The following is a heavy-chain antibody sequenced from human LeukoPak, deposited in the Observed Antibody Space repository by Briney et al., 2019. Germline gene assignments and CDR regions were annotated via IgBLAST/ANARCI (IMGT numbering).Heavy chain of an antibody. J-gene: IGHJ3*02. D-gene: IGHD1-26*01. Sequence: SETLSLTCTVSGGPINSNYWNWFRQPPGQGLEWIGYNSGNTNYNPSLKSRVTISVDTSKNQFSLKLSSVTAADTAVYYCARGRGYGGNYLRAFDIWGQGTMVTVSS. CDR3: ARGRGYGGNYLRAFDI. CDR1: GGPINSNY. V-gene: IGHV4-59*08. CDR2: NSGNT.